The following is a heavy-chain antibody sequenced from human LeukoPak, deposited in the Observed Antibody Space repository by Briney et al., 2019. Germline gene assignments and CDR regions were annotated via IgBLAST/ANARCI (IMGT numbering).Heavy chain of an antibody. J-gene: IGHJ4*02. D-gene: IGHD6-19*01. Sequence: SVKVSCKASGGTFSSYAISWVRQAPGQGLGWMGGIIPIFGTANYAQKFQGRVTITADESTSTAYMELSSLRSEDTAVYYCASDEGLAGNFDYWGQGTLVTVSS. CDR3: ASDEGLAGNFDY. CDR2: IIPIFGTA. CDR1: GGTFSSYA. V-gene: IGHV1-69*13.